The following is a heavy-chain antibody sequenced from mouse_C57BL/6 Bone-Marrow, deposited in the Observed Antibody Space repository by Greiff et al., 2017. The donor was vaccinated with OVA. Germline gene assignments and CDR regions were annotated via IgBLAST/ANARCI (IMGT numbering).Heavy chain of an antibody. V-gene: IGHV1-15*01. CDR1: GYTFTDYE. CDR2: IDPETGGT. Sequence: QVHVKQSGAELVRPGASVTLSCKASGYTFTDYEMHWVKQTPVHGLEWIGAIDPETGGTAYNQKFKGKAILTADKSSSTAYMELRSLTSEDSAVYYCTRWIYDGYSPFAYWGQGTLVTVSA. J-gene: IGHJ3*01. D-gene: IGHD2-3*01. CDR3: TRWIYDGYSPFAY.